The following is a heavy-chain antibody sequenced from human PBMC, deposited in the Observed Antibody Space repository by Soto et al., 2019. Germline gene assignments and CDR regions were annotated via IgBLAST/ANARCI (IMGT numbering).Heavy chain of an antibody. CDR1: GFTFSSYS. CDR3: ARGYGGYGTRSGY. J-gene: IGHJ4*02. CDR2: ISSSSSYI. Sequence: EVQLVESGGGLVKPGGSLRLSCAASGFTFSSYSMNWVRQAPGKGLEWVSSISSSSSYIYYADSVKGRFTISRDNAKNSLYLQMNSLRAEDTAVYYCARGYGGYGTRSGYWGQGTLVTVSS. V-gene: IGHV3-21*01. D-gene: IGHD5-12*01.